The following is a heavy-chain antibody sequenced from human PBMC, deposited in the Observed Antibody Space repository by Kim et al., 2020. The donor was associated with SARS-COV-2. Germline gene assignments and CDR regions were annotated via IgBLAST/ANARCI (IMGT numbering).Heavy chain of an antibody. D-gene: IGHD6-13*01. CDR3: ARVFRPNRAAAGESSFFDY. Sequence: GGSLRLSCAASGFTFSSYGMHWVRQAPGKGLEWVAVIWYDGSNKYYADSVKGRFTISRDNSKNTLYLQMNSLRAEDTAVYYCARVFRPNRAAAGESSFFDYWGQGTLVTVSS. CDR2: IWYDGSNK. V-gene: IGHV3-33*01. J-gene: IGHJ4*02. CDR1: GFTFSSYG.